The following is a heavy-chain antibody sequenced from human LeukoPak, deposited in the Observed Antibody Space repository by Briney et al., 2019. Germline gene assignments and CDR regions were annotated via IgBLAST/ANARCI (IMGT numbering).Heavy chain of an antibody. D-gene: IGHD5-18*01. V-gene: IGHV3-48*03. CDR1: GFTFSSYE. J-gene: IGHJ4*02. CDR3: ARDRGYSYGARDFDY. CDR2: ISSSGSTI. Sequence: GGSLRLSCAASGFTFSSYEMNWVRQAPGKGLEWVSYISSSGSTIHYADSVKGRFTISRDNAKNSLYLQMNSLRAEDTAVYYCARDRGYSYGARDFDYWGQGTLVTVSS.